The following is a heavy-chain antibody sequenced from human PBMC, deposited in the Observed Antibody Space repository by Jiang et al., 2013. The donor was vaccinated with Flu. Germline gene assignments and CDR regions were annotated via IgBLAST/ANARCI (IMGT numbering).Heavy chain of an antibody. J-gene: IGHJ3*02. V-gene: IGHV4-39*01. CDR3: ARQGYYLPYAFDI. CDR2: FYYSGST. D-gene: IGHD2-8*01. Sequence: GRGLEWIGSFYYSGSTYDNPSLKSRVTIPVDTSKNQFSLKLTSVTAADTAVYYCARQGYYLPYAFDIWGQGTMVTVSS.